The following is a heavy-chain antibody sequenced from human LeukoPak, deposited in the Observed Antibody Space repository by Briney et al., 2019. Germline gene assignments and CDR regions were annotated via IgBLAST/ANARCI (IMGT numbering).Heavy chain of an antibody. CDR3: ARRMTGGTYFDY. V-gene: IGHV1-18*01. CDR1: GYTFTSFG. D-gene: IGHD1-14*01. CDR2: IYPYNSDT. J-gene: IGHJ4*02. Sequence: ASVKVSCKASGYTFTSFGISWVRQSPGQGLEWMGWIYPYNSDTKYAQRFQGRVSMTTDTSTSTAYMELRSLRSDDTAVFYCARRMTGGTYFDYWGQGTLVTVSS.